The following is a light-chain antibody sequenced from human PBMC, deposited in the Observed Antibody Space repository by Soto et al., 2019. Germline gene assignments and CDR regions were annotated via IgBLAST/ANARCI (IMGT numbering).Light chain of an antibody. CDR2: DVS. CDR3: SSYTSSSTLSV. J-gene: IGLJ1*01. CDR1: SSDVGGYNY. V-gene: IGLV2-14*01. Sequence: ALTQPASVSGSPGQSITISCTGTSSDVGGYNYVSWYQQHPGKAPKLMIYDVSNRPSGVSNRFSGSKSGNTASLTISGLQAEDEADYYCSSYTSSSTLSVFGTGTKLTVL.